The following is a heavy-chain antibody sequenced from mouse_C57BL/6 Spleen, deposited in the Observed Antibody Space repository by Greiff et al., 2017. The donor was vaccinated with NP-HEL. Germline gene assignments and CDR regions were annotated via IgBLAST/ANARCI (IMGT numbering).Heavy chain of an antibody. CDR1: GYSITSGYY. D-gene: IGHD1-1*01. Sequence: EVKVEESGPGLVKPSQSLSLTCSVTGYSITSGYYWNWIRQFPGNKLEWMGYISYDGSNNYNPSLKNRISITRDTSKNQFFLKLNSVTTEDTATYYCARDYGRNYFDYWGQGTTRTVSS. J-gene: IGHJ2*01. CDR2: ISYDGSN. CDR3: ARDYGRNYFDY. V-gene: IGHV3-6*01.